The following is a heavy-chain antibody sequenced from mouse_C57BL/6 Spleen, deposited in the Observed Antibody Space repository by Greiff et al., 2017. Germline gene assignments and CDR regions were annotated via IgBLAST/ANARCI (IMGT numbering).Heavy chain of an antibody. CDR2: FHPYNDDT. D-gene: IGHD2-12*01. V-gene: IGHV1-47*01. CDR3: ERSYSSYWYFDD. CDR1: GYTFTTYP. Sequence: QVQLQQPGAELVKPGASVKMSCKASGYTFTTYPMEWMKQNHGKSLEWIGNFHPYNDDTKYNEKFKGKATLTVEKSSSPVYLELSRLTSDDSAIYYCERSYSSYWYFDDWGTGTTVTVSS. J-gene: IGHJ1*03.